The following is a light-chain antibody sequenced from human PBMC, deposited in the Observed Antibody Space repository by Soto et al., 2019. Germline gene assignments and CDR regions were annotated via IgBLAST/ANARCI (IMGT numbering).Light chain of an antibody. Sequence: EIVLTQSPATLSLSPGERATLSCGASQSVSSYLAWYQQKPGQAPRLLIYAASNRATGIPARFSGSGSGTDFTLTISSLEPEDFAVYYCQQRASWPWTFGQGTKVDIK. CDR2: AAS. CDR3: QQRASWPWT. J-gene: IGKJ1*01. CDR1: QSVSSY. V-gene: IGKV3-11*01.